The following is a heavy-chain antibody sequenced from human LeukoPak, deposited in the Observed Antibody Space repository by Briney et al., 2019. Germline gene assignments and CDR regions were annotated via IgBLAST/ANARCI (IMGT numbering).Heavy chain of an antibody. D-gene: IGHD3-10*01. CDR1: GFTFSSYA. CDR3: ARERRGSFDY. Sequence: GRSLRLSCAASGFTFSSYAMHWVRQAPGKGLEWVAVISYDGSNKYYADSVKGRFTISRDNSKNTLYLQMNSLSAEDTAVYYCARERRGSFDYWGQGTLVTVSS. V-gene: IGHV3-30*04. J-gene: IGHJ4*02. CDR2: ISYDGSNK.